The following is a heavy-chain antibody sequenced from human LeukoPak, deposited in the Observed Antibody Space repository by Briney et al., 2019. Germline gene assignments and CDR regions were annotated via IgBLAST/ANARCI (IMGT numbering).Heavy chain of an antibody. CDR2: IIPIFGTA. CDR3: ARGRPRARGIDY. J-gene: IGHJ4*02. D-gene: IGHD3-10*01. CDR1: GGTFSSYA. V-gene: IGHV1-69*05. Sequence: GASVKVSCKASGGTFSSYAISWVRQAPGQGLEWMGGIIPIFGTANYAQKFQGRVTMTRNTSISTAYMELSSLRSEDTAVYYCARGRPRARGIDYWGQGTLVTVSS.